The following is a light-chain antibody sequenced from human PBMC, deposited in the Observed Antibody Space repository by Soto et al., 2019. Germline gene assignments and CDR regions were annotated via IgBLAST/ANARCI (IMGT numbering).Light chain of an antibody. CDR1: QSVSSN. CDR2: DAS. J-gene: IGKJ4*01. Sequence: EIVLTQSPGTLSLSPGERATLSCRASQSVSSNLAWYQQKPGQAPRLLIYDASSRATGIPDRFSGGGSGTDFTLTISRLEPEDFAVYYCQQFSSYPLTFGGGTKWIS. V-gene: IGKV3-20*01. CDR3: QQFSSYPLT.